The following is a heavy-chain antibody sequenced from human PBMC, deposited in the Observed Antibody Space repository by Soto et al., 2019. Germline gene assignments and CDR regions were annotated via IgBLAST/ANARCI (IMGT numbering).Heavy chain of an antibody. CDR2: ISGSGGST. CDR1: GFTFSSYA. Sequence: PGGSLRLSCAACGFTFSSYAISWVRQTPGKGLEWVSAISGSGGSTYYADSVKGRFTISRDNSKKKLYLQMNSLRAEDTAVYYCAKDRSYCAKGNYFDCFRQGTLVTVYS. D-gene: IGHD1-26*01. CDR3: AKDRSYCAKGNYFDC. V-gene: IGHV3-23*01. J-gene: IGHJ4*02.